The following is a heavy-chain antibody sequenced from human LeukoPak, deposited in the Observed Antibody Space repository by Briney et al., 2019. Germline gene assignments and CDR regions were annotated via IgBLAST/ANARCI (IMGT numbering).Heavy chain of an antibody. J-gene: IGHJ6*04. CDR3: ARAKGYSSSWSPGDV. V-gene: IGHV3-33*08. CDR1: GFTFSSYA. CDR2: IWYDGSNK. Sequence: PGGSLRLSCAASGFTFSSYAMSWVRQAPGKGLEWVAVIWYDGSNKYYADSVKGRFTISRDNSKNTLYLQMNSLRAEDTAVYYCARAKGYSSSWSPGDVWGKGTTVTVSS. D-gene: IGHD6-13*01.